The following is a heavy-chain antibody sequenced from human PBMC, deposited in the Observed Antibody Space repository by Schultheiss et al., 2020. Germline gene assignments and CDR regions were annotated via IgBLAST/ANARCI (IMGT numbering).Heavy chain of an antibody. CDR2: INHSGST. CDR3: ARGERGYSYGSYY. Sequence: SETLSLTCAVYGGSFSGYYWSWIRQPPGKGLEWIGEINHSGSTNYNPSLKSRVTISVDTSKNQFSLKLSSVTAADTAVYYCARGERGYSYGSYYWGQGTLVTGAS. V-gene: IGHV4-34*01. CDR1: GGSFSGYY. D-gene: IGHD5-18*01. J-gene: IGHJ4*02.